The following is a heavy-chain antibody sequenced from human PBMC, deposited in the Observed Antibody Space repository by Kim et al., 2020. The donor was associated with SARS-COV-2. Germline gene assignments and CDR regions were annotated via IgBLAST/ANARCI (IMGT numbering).Heavy chain of an antibody. CDR1: GFTFSSYG. D-gene: IGHD3-10*01. CDR3: AKDEFAFMVRGVISN. CDR2: ISYDGSNK. Sequence: GGSLRLSCAASGFTFSSYGMHWVRQAPGKGLEWVAVISYDGSNKYYADSVKGRFTISRDNSKNTLYLQMNSLRAEDTAVYYCAKDEFAFMVRGVISNWGQGTLVTVSS. V-gene: IGHV3-30*18. J-gene: IGHJ4*02.